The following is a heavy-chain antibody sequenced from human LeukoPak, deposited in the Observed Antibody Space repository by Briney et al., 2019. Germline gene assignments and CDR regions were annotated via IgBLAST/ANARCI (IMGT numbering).Heavy chain of an antibody. V-gene: IGHV1-18*01. CDR3: ARGGGLLYYYYGMDV. Sequence: ASVKVSCKASGYTFTSYGISWARQAPEQGLEWMGWISAYNGNTNYAQKLQGRVTMTTDTSTSTAYMELRSLRSDDTAVYYCARGGGLLYYYYGMDVWGQGTKVTVSS. J-gene: IGHJ6*02. D-gene: IGHD3/OR15-3a*01. CDR2: ISAYNGNT. CDR1: GYTFTSYG.